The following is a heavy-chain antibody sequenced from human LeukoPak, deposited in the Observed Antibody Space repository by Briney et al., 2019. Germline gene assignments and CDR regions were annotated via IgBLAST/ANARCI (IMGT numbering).Heavy chain of an antibody. V-gene: IGHV3-23*01. CDR3: ARGLPNYYGMDV. CDR2: ISYSGGST. CDR1: GFTFSNSA. J-gene: IGHJ6*02. Sequence: GGSLRPSCAASGFTFSNSAMGWVRQAPGKGLEWVSTISYSGGSTYYTDSVKGRFTLSRDNAKNTVYLQMNSLRTEDTAVYYCARGLPNYYGMDVWGQGTTVTVSS.